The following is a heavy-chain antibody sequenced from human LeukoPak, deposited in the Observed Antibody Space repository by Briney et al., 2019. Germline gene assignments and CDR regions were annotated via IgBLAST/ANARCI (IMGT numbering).Heavy chain of an antibody. J-gene: IGHJ4*01. CDR3: AKSGGYGLIDY. D-gene: IGHD6-25*01. CDR1: GVPISSSSYY. CDR2: IYSSGST. V-gene: IGHV4-39*01. Sequence: SETLSLTCNVSGVPISSSSYYWGWIRQPPGKGLEWIGSIYSSGSTYYNSSLKSRVTISIDTSKNQVSLKMSSVTAADTAVYYCAKSGGYGLIDYWGQGTLVTVPS.